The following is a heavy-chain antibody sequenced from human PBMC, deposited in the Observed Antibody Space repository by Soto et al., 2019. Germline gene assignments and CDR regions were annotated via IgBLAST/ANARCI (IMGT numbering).Heavy chain of an antibody. CDR2: IHPSDPET. V-gene: IGHV5-51*01. D-gene: IGHD2-15*01. CDR1: GYSFIHFW. Sequence: PGESLKISCKTSGYSFIHFWIGWVRQMPGKGLEWVGIIHPSDPETTYSPSLRGQVTMSVDKAINTAYLELASLKASDTAIYYCARLNKGACSGGSCSSGCCWFDPWGQGTLVTVSS. CDR3: ARLNKGACSGGSCSSGCCWFDP. J-gene: IGHJ5*02.